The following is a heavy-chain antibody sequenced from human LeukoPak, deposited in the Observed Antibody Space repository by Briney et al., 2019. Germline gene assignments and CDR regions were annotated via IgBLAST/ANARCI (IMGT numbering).Heavy chain of an antibody. CDR1: GFTFDDYA. Sequence: PGGSLRLSCATSGFTFDDYAMHWVRQAPGKGLEWASGISWNSGSIGYADSVKGRFTISRDNAKNSLYLQMNSLRAEDTALYYCAKDIRQQLAIMDVWGQGTTVTVSS. CDR2: ISWNSGSI. J-gene: IGHJ6*02. CDR3: AKDIRQQLAIMDV. D-gene: IGHD6-13*01. V-gene: IGHV3-9*01.